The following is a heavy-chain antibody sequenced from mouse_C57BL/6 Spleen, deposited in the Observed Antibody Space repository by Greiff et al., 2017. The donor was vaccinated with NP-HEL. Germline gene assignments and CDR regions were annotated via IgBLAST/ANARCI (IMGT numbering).Heavy chain of an antibody. CDR1: GYAFTNYL. CDR3: AREAMVTTGRLYYYAMDY. J-gene: IGHJ4*01. V-gene: IGHV1-54*01. CDR2: INPGSGGT. Sequence: VQLQQSGAELVRPGTSVKVSCKASGYAFTNYLIEWVKQRPGQGLEWIGVINPGSGGTNYNEKFKGKATLTADKSSSTAYMQLSSLTSEDSAVYFCAREAMVTTGRLYYYAMDYWGQGTSVTVSS. D-gene: IGHD2-2*01.